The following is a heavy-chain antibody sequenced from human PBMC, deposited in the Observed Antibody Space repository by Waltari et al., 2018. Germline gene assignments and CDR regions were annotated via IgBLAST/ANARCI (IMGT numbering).Heavy chain of an antibody. CDR2: ISGVNGNT. CDR1: GSTFTIYG. J-gene: IGHJ6*02. CDR3: ARDHRGYPYGGV. V-gene: IGHV1-18*04. D-gene: IGHD5-18*01. Sequence: QVQLVQSGAEVKKPGASVKVACTASGSTFTIYGISWVRQAPGQGLEWMGWISGVNGNTKYSQKFQGRVTMTIDTSTSTAYMELRSLRSDDTAVYYCARDHRGYPYGGVWGQGTTVIVSS.